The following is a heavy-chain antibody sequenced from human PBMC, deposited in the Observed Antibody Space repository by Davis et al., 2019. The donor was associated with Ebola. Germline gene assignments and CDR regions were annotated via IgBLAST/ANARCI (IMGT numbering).Heavy chain of an antibody. CDR1: SLSFRGYS. Sequence: GESLKISCAASSLSFRGYSVNWVRQAPGKGLEWVSSISSRSNYIYYADSLKGRFTISRDNAKNSVYLEMNSLRAEDTAVYYCARAQEMATNVPGYWGQGTVVIVSS. D-gene: IGHD5-24*01. CDR3: ARAQEMATNVPGY. CDR2: ISSRSNYI. J-gene: IGHJ4*02. V-gene: IGHV3-21*01.